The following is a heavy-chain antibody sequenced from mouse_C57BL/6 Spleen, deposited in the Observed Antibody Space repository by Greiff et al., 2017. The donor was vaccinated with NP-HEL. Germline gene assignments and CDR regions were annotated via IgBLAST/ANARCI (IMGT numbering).Heavy chain of an antibody. CDR1: GFTFSDYG. CDR2: ISSGSSTI. D-gene: IGHD2-4*01. J-gene: IGHJ4*01. Sequence: EVHLVESGGGLVKPGGSLKLSCAASGFTFSDYGMHWVRQAPEKGLEWVAYISSGSSTIYYADTVKGRFTISRDNAKNTLFLQMTSLRSEDTAMYYCARWYDYDGYYAMDYWGQGTSVTVSS. V-gene: IGHV5-17*01. CDR3: ARWYDYDGYYAMDY.